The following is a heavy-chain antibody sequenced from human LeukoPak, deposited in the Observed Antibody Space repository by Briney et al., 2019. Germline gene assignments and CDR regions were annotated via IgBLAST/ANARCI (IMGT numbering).Heavy chain of an antibody. CDR2: ISGSGGRT. D-gene: IGHD2-2*01. CDR3: AKDGSVLPAAMFVDY. CDR1: GFTFSSYA. V-gene: IGHV3-23*01. J-gene: IGHJ4*02. Sequence: GGSLRLSCAASGFTFSSYAMSWVRQAPGKGLEWVSAISGSGGRTYYADSVKGRFTISRDNSKNTLYLQMNTLRAGDTAVYYCAKDGSVLPAAMFVDYRGQGTLVTVSS.